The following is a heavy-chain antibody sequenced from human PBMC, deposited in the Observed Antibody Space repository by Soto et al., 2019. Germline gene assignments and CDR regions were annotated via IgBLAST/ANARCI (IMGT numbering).Heavy chain of an antibody. CDR3: ARRTYYDYVWGSYRYTDYYLDY. Sequence: ASVKVSCKASGGTFSSYAISWVRQAPGQGLEWMGGIIPIFGTANYAQKFQGRVTITADESPSTAYMELSSLRSEDTAVYYCARRTYYDYVWGSYRYTDYYLDYWGQATLVTVSS. J-gene: IGHJ4*02. CDR2: IIPIFGTA. CDR1: GGTFSSYA. V-gene: IGHV1-69*13. D-gene: IGHD3-16*02.